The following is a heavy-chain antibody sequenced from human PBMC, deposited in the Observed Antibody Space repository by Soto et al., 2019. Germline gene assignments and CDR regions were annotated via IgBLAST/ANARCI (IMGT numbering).Heavy chain of an antibody. CDR2: ISYDGSNK. V-gene: IGHV3-30-3*01. CDR1: GFTFSSYA. D-gene: IGHD1-20*01. J-gene: IGHJ6*02. CDR3: ARDKGITGRRTYYYYGMDV. Sequence: PGGSLRLSCASSGFTFSSYALHWVRQAPGKGLEWVAVISYDGSNKYYADSVKGRFTISRDNSKNTLYLQMNSLRAEDTAVYYCARDKGITGRRTYYYYGMDVWGQGTTVTVSS.